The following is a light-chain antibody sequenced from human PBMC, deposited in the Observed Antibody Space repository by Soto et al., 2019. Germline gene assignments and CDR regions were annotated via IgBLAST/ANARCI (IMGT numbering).Light chain of an antibody. CDR2: WAS. Sequence: DIVMTQSPDSLAVSLGERATINCKSSQSVLYSSNNKNYLAWYQQKPGQPPKLLIYWASTRESVVPDRFSGGGAGTDFTLTNSSLQAEDVAVYYCQKYYSTPYTFGQGTKLEIK. J-gene: IGKJ2*01. V-gene: IGKV4-1*01. CDR1: QSVLYSSNNKNY. CDR3: QKYYSTPYT.